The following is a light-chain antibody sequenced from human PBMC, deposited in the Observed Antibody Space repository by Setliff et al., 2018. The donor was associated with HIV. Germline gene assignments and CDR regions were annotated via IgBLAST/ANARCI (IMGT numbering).Light chain of an antibody. CDR3: GSYTDSRIVV. J-gene: IGLJ2*01. Sequence: ALTQPASVSGSPGQSITISCNGTSSDVGGYDLVSWYQQHPGKVPKIMVYEVSNRPSGVSNRFSGSKSGNTASLTISGLQAEDEADYYCGSYTDSRIVVFGGGTKVTVL. CDR2: EVS. V-gene: IGLV2-14*01. CDR1: SSDVGGYDL.